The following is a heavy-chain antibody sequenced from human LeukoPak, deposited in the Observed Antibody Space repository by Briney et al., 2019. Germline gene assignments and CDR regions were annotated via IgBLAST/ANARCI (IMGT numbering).Heavy chain of an antibody. J-gene: IGHJ5*02. CDR1: GGSISSYY. D-gene: IGHD6-6*01. Sequence: SQTLSLTCTVSGGSISSYYWSWIRQPPGKGLEWIGYIYTSGSTNYNPSLKSRVTISVDTSKNQFSLKLSSVTAADTAVYYCARREYSSSSYWFDPWGQGTLVTVSS. CDR3: ARREYSSSSYWFDP. V-gene: IGHV4-4*09. CDR2: IYTSGST.